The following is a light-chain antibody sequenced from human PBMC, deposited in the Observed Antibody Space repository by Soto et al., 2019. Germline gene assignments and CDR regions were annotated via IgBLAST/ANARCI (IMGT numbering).Light chain of an antibody. V-gene: IGLV2-14*01. CDR3: SSYTSSSSYV. Sequence: QSVLTQPASVSGSPGQSITISCTGTSSDVGGYNYVSWYQQHPGKAHKLMIYDVSNRPSGVSNRFSGSKSGNTASLTFSGFQAEDEADYYCSSYTSSSSYVFGTGTKVTVL. CDR2: DVS. CDR1: SSDVGGYNY. J-gene: IGLJ1*01.